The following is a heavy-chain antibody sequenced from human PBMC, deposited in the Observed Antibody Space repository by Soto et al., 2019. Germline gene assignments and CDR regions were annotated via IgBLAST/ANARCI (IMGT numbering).Heavy chain of an antibody. D-gene: IGHD6-19*01. CDR1: GFTFSSYA. J-gene: IGHJ4*02. V-gene: IGHV3-23*01. CDR3: ARDHFSSGRSC. Sequence: GGSLRLSCAASGFTFSSYAMSWVRQAPGKGLEWVSTTSGTGGSTYYADSVKGRFTISRDNSKNTLYLQMNSLRAEDTALYYCARDHFSSGRSCWGQGTLVTVSS. CDR2: TSGTGGST.